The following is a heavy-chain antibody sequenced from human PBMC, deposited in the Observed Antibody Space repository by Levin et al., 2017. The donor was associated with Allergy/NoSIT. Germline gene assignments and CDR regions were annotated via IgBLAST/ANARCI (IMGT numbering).Heavy chain of an antibody. CDR2: INAGNGNT. J-gene: IGHJ4*02. D-gene: IGHD6-19*01. V-gene: IGHV1-3*01. CDR1: GYTFTSYA. CDR3: ARSIAVAGTLDY. Sequence: ASVKVSCKASGYTFTSYAMHWVRQAPGQRLEWMGWINAGNGNTKYSQKFQGRVTITRDTSASTAYMELSSLRSEDTAVYYCARSIAVAGTLDYWGQGTLVTVSS.